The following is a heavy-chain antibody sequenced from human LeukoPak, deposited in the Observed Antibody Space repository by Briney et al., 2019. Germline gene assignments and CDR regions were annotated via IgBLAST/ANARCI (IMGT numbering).Heavy chain of an antibody. CDR1: GGSIISYF. CDR2: IYYSGST. CDR3: ARHTSTFIVVVPAAGNWFDP. J-gene: IGHJ5*02. D-gene: IGHD2-2*01. V-gene: IGHV4-59*08. Sequence: SETLSLTCTVSGGSIISYFWSWIRQPPGKGLEWIGYIYYSGSTYYNPSLKSRVTISVDTSKNQFSLKLTSVTAADTAVYYCARHTSTFIVVVPAAGNWFDPWGQGTLVTVSS.